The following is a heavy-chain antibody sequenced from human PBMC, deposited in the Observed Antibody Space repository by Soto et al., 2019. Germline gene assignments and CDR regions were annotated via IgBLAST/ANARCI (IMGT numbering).Heavy chain of an antibody. CDR2: IYYSGST. Sequence: QLQLQESGPGLVKPSETLSLTCTVSGASVTSSTYYWGWIRQPPGKGLEWIGSIYYSGSTYSNPSLRSRVTISVDTSKNQVSLKLTSVTDADTAVYYCANDYGDYKSYYGMDVWGQGTTVTVSS. CDR1: GASVTSSTYY. J-gene: IGHJ6*02. CDR3: ANDYGDYKSYYGMDV. V-gene: IGHV4-39*01. D-gene: IGHD4-17*01.